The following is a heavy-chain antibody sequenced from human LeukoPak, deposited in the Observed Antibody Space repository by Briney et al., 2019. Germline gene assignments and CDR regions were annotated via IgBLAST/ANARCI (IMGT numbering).Heavy chain of an antibody. D-gene: IGHD1-26*01. CDR1: GYTFTGYY. J-gene: IGHJ3*02. CDR3: ARDMGAMTAFDI. Sequence: GASVKVSCRASGYTFTGYYMHWVRQAPGQGLEWMGRINPNSGGTNYAQKFQGRVTMTRDTSISTAYMELSRLRSDDTAVYYCARDMGAMTAFDIWGQGTMVTVSS. V-gene: IGHV1-2*06. CDR2: INPNSGGT.